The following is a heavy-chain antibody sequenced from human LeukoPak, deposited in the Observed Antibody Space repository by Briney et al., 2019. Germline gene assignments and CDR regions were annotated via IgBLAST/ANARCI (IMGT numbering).Heavy chain of an antibody. CDR2: INAKSGGT. CDR1: GYTFIDYY. J-gene: IGHJ4*02. Sequence: ASVKVSCKASGYTFIDYYIHSVRQPPGQGHEWMGCINAKSGGTLYGQKFQGRVIMTRDTSISTAYMELSRLISDETSVYYCARIRYYYGSGSYSLGYWGQGTRVTVSS. D-gene: IGHD3-10*01. V-gene: IGHV1-2*02. CDR3: ARIRYYYGSGSYSLGY.